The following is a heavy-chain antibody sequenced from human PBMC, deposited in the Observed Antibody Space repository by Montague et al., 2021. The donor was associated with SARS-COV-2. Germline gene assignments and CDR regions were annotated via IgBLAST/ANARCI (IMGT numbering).Heavy chain of an antibody. CDR2: LFHVETA. J-gene: IGHJ4*02. CDR3: TRGIDSYKTGY. D-gene: IGHD6-13*01. V-gene: IGHV4-61*01. Sequence: SETLSLTCAVDLGSGVRTLRRRSWVRTSAGKGLVWIGGYLFHVETADYNASLRSRVTISVDTSKNQFSLKLTSVTAADTAVYYCTRGIDSYKTGYWGQGIQVTVSS. CDR1: LGSGVRTLRR.